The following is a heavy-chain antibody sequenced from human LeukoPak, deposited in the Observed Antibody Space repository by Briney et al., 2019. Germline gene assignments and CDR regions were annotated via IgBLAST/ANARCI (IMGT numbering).Heavy chain of an antibody. CDR1: GGSISSYY. CDR3: ARSIAAAGSDWFDP. J-gene: IGHJ5*02. Sequence: SETLSLTCTVSGGSISSYYWSWIRQPPGKGLEWIGYIYYSGSTNYNPSLKSRVTISVDTSKNQLSLKLSSVTAADTAVYYCARSIAAAGSDWFDPWGQGTLVTVSS. CDR2: IYYSGST. V-gene: IGHV4-59*08. D-gene: IGHD6-13*01.